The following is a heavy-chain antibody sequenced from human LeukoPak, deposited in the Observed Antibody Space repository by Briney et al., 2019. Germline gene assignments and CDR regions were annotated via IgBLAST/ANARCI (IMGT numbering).Heavy chain of an antibody. CDR1: GFTFSDYY. CDR2: ISSSGSTI. D-gene: IGHD3-16*01. J-gene: IGHJ4*02. V-gene: IGHV3-11*04. CDR3: AKTYDYVWGSYFDY. Sequence: GGSLRLSCAASGFTFSDYYMSWIRQAPGKGLEWVSYISSSGSTIYYADSVKGRFTISRDNAKNSLYLQMNSLRAEDTAVYYCAKTYDYVWGSYFDYWGQGTLVTVSS.